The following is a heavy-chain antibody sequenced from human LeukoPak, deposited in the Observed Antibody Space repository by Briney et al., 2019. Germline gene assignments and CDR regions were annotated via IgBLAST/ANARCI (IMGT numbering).Heavy chain of an antibody. CDR2: IIPILGIA. CDR1: GGTFSSYT. CDR3: ARDGGVYDSSGYYLDY. D-gene: IGHD3-22*01. V-gene: IGHV1-69*04. J-gene: IGHJ4*02. Sequence: ASVKVSCKASGGTFSSYTISWVRQAPGQGLEWMGRIIPILGIANYAQKFQGRVTITADKSTSTAYMELSSLRSVDTAVYYCARDGGVYDSSGYYLDYWGQGTLVTVSS.